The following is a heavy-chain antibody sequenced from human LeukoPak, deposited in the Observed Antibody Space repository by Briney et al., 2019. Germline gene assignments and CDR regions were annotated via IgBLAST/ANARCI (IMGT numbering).Heavy chain of an antibody. CDR1: GYTFTSYG. CDR3: PRVGVYCSSTSCPKGSSLDY. CDR2: ISAYNGNT. Sequence: ASVKVSCKASGYTFTSYGISWVRQAPGQGLEWMGWISAYNGNTNYAQKLQGRVTMTTDTSTSTAYMDLRSLRSDDTAVYYCPRVGVYCSSTSCPKGSSLDYWDQGTLVTVSS. J-gene: IGHJ4*02. V-gene: IGHV1-18*01. D-gene: IGHD2-2*01.